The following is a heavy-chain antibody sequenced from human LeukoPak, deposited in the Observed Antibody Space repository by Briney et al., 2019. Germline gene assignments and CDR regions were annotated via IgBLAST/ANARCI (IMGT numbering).Heavy chain of an antibody. J-gene: IGHJ3*02. V-gene: IGHV3-23*01. CDR2: ICGSCGST. D-gene: IGHD1-26*01. CDR3: AKGRWEVNLSDAFDI. CDR1: GFTFGSYA. Sequence: GGSLRLSCAASGFTFGSYAMSWVRQAPGKGPEWVSGICGSCGSTYYADSVKGRFTISRDNSKNTLYLQMNSLRAEDTAVYYCAKGRWEVNLSDAFDIWGQGTLVTVSS.